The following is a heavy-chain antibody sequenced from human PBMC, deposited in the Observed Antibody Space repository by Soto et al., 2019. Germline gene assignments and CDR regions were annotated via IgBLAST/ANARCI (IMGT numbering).Heavy chain of an antibody. V-gene: IGHV4-4*02. CDR3: AGGGDWQFDY. J-gene: IGHJ4*02. CDR2: IHHSGRT. CDR1: GDSISSGKW. Sequence: QVQLQESGPGLVKPSGTLSLTSGVSGDSISSGKWWSWVRQPPGKGLEGIGEIHHSGRTNYNPSLKSQVTILVEKSNNQVSLKLSSMTAADTAVYYCAGGGDWQFDYWGQGTLVTVSS. D-gene: IGHD2-21*02.